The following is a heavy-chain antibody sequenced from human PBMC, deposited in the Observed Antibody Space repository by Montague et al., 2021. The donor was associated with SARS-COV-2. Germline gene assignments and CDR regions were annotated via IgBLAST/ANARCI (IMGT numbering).Heavy chain of an antibody. CDR2: IGPSGST. J-gene: IGHJ4*02. CDR1: GGSLSGYH. D-gene: IGHD3-22*01. Sequence: SETLSLTCGVSGGSLSGYHWSWIRQPPGKGLEWIGEIGPSGSTNYNPSLKSQVIISLDTSKNQFSLKLSSVTAADTAVYYCARGLIDITMMVVVFTGASLYFDYWGQGILVTVSS. CDR3: ARGLIDITMMVVVFTGASLYFDY. V-gene: IGHV4-34*01.